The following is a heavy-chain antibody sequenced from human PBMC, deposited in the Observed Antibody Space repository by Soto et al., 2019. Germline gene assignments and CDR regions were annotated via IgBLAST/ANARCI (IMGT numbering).Heavy chain of an antibody. CDR2: IHYSGST. J-gene: IGHJ6*02. CDR3: ARVPFASNFYFYYAIDA. Sequence: KTSETLSLTCTVSGASIRSAYWSWIRQPPGKGLEWIGYIHYSGSTNYNPSLKSRVTISLDTSKNQFSLKLSSVTAADTAVYYCARVPFASNFYFYYAIDAWGQGTTVTVSS. CDR1: GASIRSAY. V-gene: IGHV4-59*01.